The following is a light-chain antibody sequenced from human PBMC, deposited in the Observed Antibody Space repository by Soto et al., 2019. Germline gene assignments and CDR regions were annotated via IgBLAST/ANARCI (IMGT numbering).Light chain of an antibody. V-gene: IGLV2-14*01. Sequence: QSALTQPASVSGSPGQSITISCTGTSSDVGGYTYVSWYQQHPGKAPKLMIYDVSNRPSGVSNRFSGSKSANTASLTISGLQAEDESDYYCSSYTTRRTPPYVFGTGTKVTVL. CDR1: SSDVGGYTY. CDR2: DVS. J-gene: IGLJ1*01. CDR3: SSYTTRRTPPYV.